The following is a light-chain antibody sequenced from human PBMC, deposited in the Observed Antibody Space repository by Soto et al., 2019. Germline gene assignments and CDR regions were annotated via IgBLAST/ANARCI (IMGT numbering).Light chain of an antibody. J-gene: IGKJ3*01. Sequence: EMVMTQSPATLSVSPGERATLSCRASQSVSNNLAWYQQKPSQAPRLPIYGASTRATGIPARFSGSGSGTAFNLTIMSLQSEDLADYYCEQDNNWPPFSFGPGTKVDIK. CDR1: QSVSNN. CDR3: EQDNNWPPFS. V-gene: IGKV3-15*01. CDR2: GAS.